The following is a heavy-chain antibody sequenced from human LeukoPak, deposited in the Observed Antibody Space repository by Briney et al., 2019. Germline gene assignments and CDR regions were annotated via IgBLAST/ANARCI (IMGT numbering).Heavy chain of an antibody. CDR1: GFTFSSYA. CDR2: INHSGST. D-gene: IGHD3-3*01. V-gene: IGHV4-34*01. Sequence: GSLRLSCAASGFTFSSYAISWIRQPPGKGLEWIGEINHSGSTNYNPSLKSRVTISVDTSKNQFSLKLSSVTAADTAVYYCARTWDFWSGYYPYWGQGTLVTVSS. CDR3: ARTWDFWSGYYPY. J-gene: IGHJ4*02.